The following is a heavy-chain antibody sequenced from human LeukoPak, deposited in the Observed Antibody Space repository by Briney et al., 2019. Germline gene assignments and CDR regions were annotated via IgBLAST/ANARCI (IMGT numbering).Heavy chain of an antibody. J-gene: IGHJ6*03. CDR3: ARHPYCSARTCPYYYYYMDV. CDR1: GYSLSSGYY. V-gene: IGHV4-38-2*02. CDR2: IYHSGST. Sequence: PSETLSLTCTVSGYSLSSGYYWGWIRQPPGKGLGWIGSIYHSGSTYYNPSLKSRVTISVDTSKNQFSLKLSSVTAADTAVYYCARHPYCSARTCPYYYYYMDVWGKGTTVTVSS. D-gene: IGHD2-15*01.